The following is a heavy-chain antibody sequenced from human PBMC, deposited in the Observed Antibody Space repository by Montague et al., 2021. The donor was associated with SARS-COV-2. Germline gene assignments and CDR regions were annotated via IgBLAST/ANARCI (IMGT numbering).Heavy chain of an antibody. CDR1: GGSFSGYY. D-gene: IGHD3-3*01. CDR3: ARGSSFVRWFGVVISDRLFDY. Sequence: SETLSLTCAVSGGSFSGYYWSWIRQPPGKGLEWIGNIYNSGSTNYNSSLKSRVTISVDTSKNQFSLKLSSVTAAATAVYYCARGSSFVRWFGVVISDRLFDYWGQGTLVTVSS. V-gene: IGHV4-59*12. CDR2: IYNSGST. J-gene: IGHJ4*02.